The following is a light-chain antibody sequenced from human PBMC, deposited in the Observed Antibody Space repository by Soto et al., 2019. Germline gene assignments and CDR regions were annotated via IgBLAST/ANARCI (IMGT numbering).Light chain of an antibody. V-gene: IGKV1-27*01. Sequence: DIQMTQSPSSLSASVGDRVTITCRASQDISHFLAWYQQKPGKVPKLLIYAASILQSGVPPRFSGSGSGTELTLTISSLQPEDVATYYCQKYDTVPRTFGQGTKVEI. CDR3: QKYDTVPRT. J-gene: IGKJ1*01. CDR2: AAS. CDR1: QDISHF.